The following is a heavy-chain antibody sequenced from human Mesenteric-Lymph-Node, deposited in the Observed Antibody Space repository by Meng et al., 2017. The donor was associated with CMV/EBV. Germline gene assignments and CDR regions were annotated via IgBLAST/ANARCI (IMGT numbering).Heavy chain of an antibody. J-gene: IGHJ4*02. Sequence: GGSLRLSCAASGFTFSDYYMNWVRQAPGKGLVWVSRINSDGSSTNYADSVKGRFTISRDNAKNTLYLEMNSLRAEDTAVYYCTRARGRIAAAEDYLDYWGQGTPVTVSS. CDR1: GFTFSDYY. CDR2: INSDGSST. V-gene: IGHV3-74*01. D-gene: IGHD6-13*01. CDR3: TRARGRIAAAEDYLDY.